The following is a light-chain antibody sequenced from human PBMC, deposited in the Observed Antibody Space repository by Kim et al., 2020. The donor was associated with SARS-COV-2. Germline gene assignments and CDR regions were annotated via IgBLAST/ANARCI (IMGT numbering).Light chain of an antibody. Sequence: VSPGQTASITCSGDKLGDKYTCWYQQKAGQSPVLVIYQDTKRPTGIPERFSGSNSGNTATLTISGTQAMDEADYFCQAWDINTVVFGGGTQLTVL. CDR3: QAWDINTVV. CDR2: QDT. CDR1: KLGDKY. J-gene: IGLJ2*01. V-gene: IGLV3-1*01.